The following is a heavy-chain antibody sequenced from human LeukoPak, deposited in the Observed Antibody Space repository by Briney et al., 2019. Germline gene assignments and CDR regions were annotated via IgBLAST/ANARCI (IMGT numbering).Heavy chain of an antibody. Sequence: ASVKVPCKASGYTFTGYYMHWVRQAPGQGLEWMGLINPNSGGTNYAQKFQGWVTMTRDTSISTAYMELSRLRSDDTAVYYCAREKEQGLYYFDYWGQGTLVTVSS. CDR2: INPNSGGT. CDR1: GYTFTGYY. CDR3: AREKEQGLYYFDY. V-gene: IGHV1-2*04. J-gene: IGHJ4*02.